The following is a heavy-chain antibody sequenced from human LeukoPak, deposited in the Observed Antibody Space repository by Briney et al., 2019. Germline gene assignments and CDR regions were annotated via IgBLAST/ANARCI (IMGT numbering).Heavy chain of an antibody. CDR1: GGSISSYY. Sequence: SSESLSLTCTVSGGSISSYYWSWIRQSPGKGLEWIGYIYNSGSTNYNPSLKSRVTISVDTSKNQFSLKMSSVTAADTAVYYCASGADYSNYYFNYWGQGTLVTVSS. D-gene: IGHD4-11*01. J-gene: IGHJ4*02. CDR2: IYNSGST. CDR3: ASGADYSNYYFNY. V-gene: IGHV4-59*01.